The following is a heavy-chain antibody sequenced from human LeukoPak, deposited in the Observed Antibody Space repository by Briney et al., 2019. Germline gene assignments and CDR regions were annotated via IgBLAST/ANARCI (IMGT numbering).Heavy chain of an antibody. J-gene: IGHJ4*02. D-gene: IGHD3-3*01. CDR1: GFTFSSYA. CDR3: AKEEWLGKMNFFDY. Sequence: PGGSLRLSCAASGFTFSSYAMSWVRQAPGKGLEWVSAISGSGGSTYYADSVKGRFTLSRDNSKNTLYLHMNSLRAEDTAVYYCAKEEWLGKMNFFDYWGQGSLVTVSS. CDR2: ISGSGGST. V-gene: IGHV3-23*01.